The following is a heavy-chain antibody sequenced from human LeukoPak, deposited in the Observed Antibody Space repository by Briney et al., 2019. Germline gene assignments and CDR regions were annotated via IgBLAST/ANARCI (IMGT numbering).Heavy chain of an antibody. D-gene: IGHD1-14*01. J-gene: IGHJ4*02. CDR1: GFTFSNAL. V-gene: IGHV3-15*01. CDR2: IKSKTDGGTT. CDR3: STDPDSPTPDY. Sequence: GGSLRLSCEVSGFTFSNALMSWVRQAPGKGLEWVGRIKSKTDGGTTDHAAPVKGRFTVSRDDAKNTFYLQMNSLKTEDTAVYFCSTDPDSPTPDYWGQGTLVTVPS.